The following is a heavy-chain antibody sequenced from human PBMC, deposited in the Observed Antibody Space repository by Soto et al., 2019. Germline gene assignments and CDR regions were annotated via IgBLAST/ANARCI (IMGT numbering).Heavy chain of an antibody. CDR3: ARALYLSSWYGHYDYMDV. V-gene: IGHV1-8*01. Sequence: QVQLVQSGAEVKKPGASVKVSCKASGYTFTNYDINWVRQATGQGLEWMGWVNPNSGNTDYAQKFQGRVTMTRNTSISTAYMELGSLRSEDTAVYYCARALYLSSWYGHYDYMDVWGKGTTVTVSS. CDR1: GYTFTNYD. CDR2: VNPNSGNT. D-gene: IGHD6-13*01. J-gene: IGHJ6*03.